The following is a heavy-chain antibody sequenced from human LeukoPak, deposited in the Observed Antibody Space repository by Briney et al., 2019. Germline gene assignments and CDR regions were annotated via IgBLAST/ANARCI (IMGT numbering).Heavy chain of an antibody. J-gene: IGHJ6*03. CDR1: GFTFSRSS. Sequence: GGSLRLSCAASGFTFSRSSMNWVRQAPGKGLEWISYISSSSHAIYYADSLKGRFTISRDNAKNSLYLQMNSLRAEDTAVYYCARDGRNCSSTSCYTYMDVWGKGTTVTVSS. V-gene: IGHV3-48*04. CDR3: ARDGRNCSSTSCYTYMDV. CDR2: ISSSSHAI. D-gene: IGHD2-2*02.